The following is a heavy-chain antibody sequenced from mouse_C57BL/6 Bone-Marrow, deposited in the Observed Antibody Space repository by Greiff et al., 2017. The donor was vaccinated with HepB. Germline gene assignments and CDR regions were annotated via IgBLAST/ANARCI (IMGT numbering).Heavy chain of an antibody. J-gene: IGHJ3*01. CDR3: ARHWEFAY. V-gene: IGHV5-17*01. D-gene: IGHD4-1*01. CDR1: GFTFSDYG. Sequence: EVQLQESGGGLVKPGGSLKLSCAASGFTFSDYGMHWVRQAPEKGLEWVAYISSGSSTIYYADTVKGRFTISRDNAKNTLFLQMTSLRSEDTAMYYCARHWEFAYWGQGTLVTVSA. CDR2: ISSGSSTI.